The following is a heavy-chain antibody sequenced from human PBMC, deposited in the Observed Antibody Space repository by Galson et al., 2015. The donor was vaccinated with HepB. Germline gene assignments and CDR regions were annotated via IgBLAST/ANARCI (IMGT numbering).Heavy chain of an antibody. V-gene: IGHV5-51*01. J-gene: IGHJ4*02. Sequence: SGAEVKEAGESLRISCKGSGYSFSGYWISWVRQMPGKGLEWMGIIYPDNSDTRYSPSFQGQVTFSADKSISTAYLQWNSLKAPDTAMYYCARRTRDGYDDSWGQGTLVTVSS. CDR1: GYSFSGYW. CDR2: IYPDNSDT. D-gene: IGHD5-24*01. CDR3: ARRTRDGYDDS.